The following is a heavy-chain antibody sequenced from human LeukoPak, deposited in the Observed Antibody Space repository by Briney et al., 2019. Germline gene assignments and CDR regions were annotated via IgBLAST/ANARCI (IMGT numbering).Heavy chain of an antibody. CDR2: INWNGGST. CDR1: GFTFDDYG. Sequence: GGSLRLSCAASGFTFDDYGMSWVRRAPGKGLEWVSGINWNGGSTGYADSVKGRFTISRDNAKNSLYLQMNSLRAEDTALYYCARGGDYDYYYYMDVWGKGTTVTVSS. CDR3: ARGGDYDYYYYMDV. D-gene: IGHD2-21*02. J-gene: IGHJ6*03. V-gene: IGHV3-20*04.